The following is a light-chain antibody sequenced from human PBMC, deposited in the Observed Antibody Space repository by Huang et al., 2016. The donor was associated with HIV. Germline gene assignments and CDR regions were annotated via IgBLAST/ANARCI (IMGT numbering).Light chain of an antibody. CDR1: QAIRND. J-gene: IGKJ1*01. CDR3: LQTYTYPWT. Sequence: IQMTQSPASLSASVGDRVTITCRASQAIRNDLGWYQQRLGKAPKLLVSAASHLQSGVRSRFSGSGSGTHFTLTISGLQSEDFATYYCLQTYTYPWTFGQGTKVEI. V-gene: IGKV1-6*01. CDR2: AAS.